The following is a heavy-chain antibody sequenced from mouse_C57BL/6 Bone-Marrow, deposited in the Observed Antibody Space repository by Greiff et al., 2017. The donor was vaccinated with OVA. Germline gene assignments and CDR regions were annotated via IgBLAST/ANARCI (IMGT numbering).Heavy chain of an antibody. D-gene: IGHD2-2*01. Sequence: EVNVVESGGGLVKPGGSLKLSCAASGFTFSSYAMSWVRQTPEKRLEWVATISDGGSYTYYPDNVKGRFTISRDNAKNNLYLQMSHLKSEDTAMYYCARDTMVTTRSYYAMDYWGQGTSVTVSS. J-gene: IGHJ4*01. V-gene: IGHV5-4*01. CDR3: ARDTMVTTRSYYAMDY. CDR2: ISDGGSYT. CDR1: GFTFSSYA.